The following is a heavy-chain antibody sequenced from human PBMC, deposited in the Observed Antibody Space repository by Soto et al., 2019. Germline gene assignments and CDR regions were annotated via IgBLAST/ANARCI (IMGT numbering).Heavy chain of an antibody. CDR1: GGSISSSSYY. V-gene: IGHV4-39*01. Sequence: SETLSLTCTVSGGSISSSSYYWGWIRQPPGKGLEWIGSIYYSGSTYYNPSLKSRVTISADTSKNHFSLRLSSVTAADTAVYYCAGQSLGTTRDFDYWGQGTLVTVSS. D-gene: IGHD1-26*01. J-gene: IGHJ4*02. CDR3: AGQSLGTTRDFDY. CDR2: IYYSGST.